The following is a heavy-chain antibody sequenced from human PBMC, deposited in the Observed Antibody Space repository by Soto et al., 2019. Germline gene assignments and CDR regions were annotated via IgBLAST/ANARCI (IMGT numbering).Heavy chain of an antibody. V-gene: IGHV3-21*01. CDR1: GFTFSSYS. CDR2: ISSSSSYI. CDR3: ARDTRGYCSSTSCYGGWFDP. D-gene: IGHD2-2*01. J-gene: IGHJ5*02. Sequence: GGSLRLSXAASGFTFSSYSMNWVRQAPGKGLEWVSSISSSSSYIYYADSVKGRFTISRDNAKNSLYLQMNSLRAEDTAVYYCARDTRGYCSSTSCYGGWFDPWGQGTLVTVSS.